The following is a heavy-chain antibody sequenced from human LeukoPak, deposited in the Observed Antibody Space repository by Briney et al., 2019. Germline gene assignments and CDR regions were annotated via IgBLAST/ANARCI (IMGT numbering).Heavy chain of an antibody. D-gene: IGHD2-2*01. CDR3: ARGPARYCSSTSCPKGANWFDP. CDR1: GGYISPYY. V-gene: IGHV4-59*12. CDR2: IHYSGST. J-gene: IGHJ5*02. Sequence: PSETLSLTCTVSGGYISPYYWSWIRQPPGKGLEWIGYIHYSGSTNYNPSLKSRVSMSVDTSKNQFSLKLSSVTAADTAVYYCARGPARYCSSTSCPKGANWFDPWGQGTLVTVSS.